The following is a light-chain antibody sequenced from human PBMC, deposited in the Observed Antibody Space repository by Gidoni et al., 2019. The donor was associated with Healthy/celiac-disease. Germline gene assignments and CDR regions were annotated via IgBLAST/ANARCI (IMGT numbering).Light chain of an antibody. Sequence: QPVLTQSSSASASLGSSVKLTCPLSSGHSSYIIAWHQQQPGKAPRYLMKLEGSGSYNKGSGVPDRFSGSSSGADRYLTISNRQSEDEADYYCETWDSNTRVFGGGTKLTVL. CDR3: ETWDSNTRV. CDR2: LEGSGSY. CDR1: SGHSSYI. V-gene: IGLV4-60*03. J-gene: IGLJ3*02.